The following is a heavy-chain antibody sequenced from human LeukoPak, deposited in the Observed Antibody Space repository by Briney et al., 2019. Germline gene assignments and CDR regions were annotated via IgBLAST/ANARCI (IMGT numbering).Heavy chain of an antibody. CDR1: VFSLSTSGVG. D-gene: IGHD4-17*01. V-gene: IGHV2-5*02. J-gene: IGHJ4*02. CDR3: AHRPRDYGDYVPPFFDY. CDR2: LYWDDDT. Sequence: SGPTLVKPTQTLTLTCSFSVFSLSTSGVGVGWIRQPPGKALECLALLYWDDDTRYSPSLKSRLTITKDTSKNQVVLTITNMAPVDTATYYCAHRPRDYGDYVPPFFDYWGQGTLVTVSS.